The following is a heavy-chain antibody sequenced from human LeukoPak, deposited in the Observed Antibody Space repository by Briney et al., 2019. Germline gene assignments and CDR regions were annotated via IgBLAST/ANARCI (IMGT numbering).Heavy chain of an antibody. D-gene: IGHD1-26*01. CDR3: ARVGVGAQRYAFDI. J-gene: IGHJ3*02. CDR1: GGSISSGGYY. Sequence: TLSLTCTVSGGSISSGGYYWSWIRQHPGKGLEWIGYIYYSGSTYYNPSLKSRVTISVDTSKNQFSLKLSSVTAADTAVYYCARVGVGAQRYAFDIWGQGTMVTVSS. CDR2: IYYSGST. V-gene: IGHV4-31*03.